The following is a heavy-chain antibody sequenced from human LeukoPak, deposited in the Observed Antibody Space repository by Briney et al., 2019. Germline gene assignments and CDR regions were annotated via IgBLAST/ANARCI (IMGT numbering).Heavy chain of an antibody. J-gene: IGHJ6*03. CDR3: TKDSGGTYFYYYYYMDV. D-gene: IGHD1-26*01. CDR2: ISAGGATI. CDR1: GFTFSTYA. V-gene: IGHV3-23*01. Sequence: PGGSLRLSCAASGFTFSTYAMSWVRQAPGKGLEWVSAISAGGATIYYADSVKGRFTISGDNSKNTLYLQINSLRAEDTAVYYCTKDSGGTYFYYYYYMDVWGKGTTVTVSS.